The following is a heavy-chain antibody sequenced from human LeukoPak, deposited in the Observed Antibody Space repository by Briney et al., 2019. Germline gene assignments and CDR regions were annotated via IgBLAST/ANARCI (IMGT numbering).Heavy chain of an antibody. CDR3: TTDFYDDYVWGSYRPRVDY. D-gene: IGHD3-16*02. J-gene: IGHJ4*02. CDR2: IKSKTDGGTT. CDR1: GFTFSNAW. V-gene: IGHV3-15*01. Sequence: GGSLRLSCAASGFTFSNAWMSWVRQAPGKGLEWVGRIKSKTDGGTTDYAAPVKGRFTISRDDSKNTLYLQMNSLKTEDTAVYYCTTDFYDDYVWGSYRPRVDYWGQGTLVTVSS.